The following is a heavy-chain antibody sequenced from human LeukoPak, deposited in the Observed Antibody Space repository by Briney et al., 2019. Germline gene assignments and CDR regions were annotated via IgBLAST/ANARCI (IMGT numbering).Heavy chain of an antibody. J-gene: IGHJ4*02. CDR3: ATTTGYSSGWYPGFFDC. D-gene: IGHD6-19*01. V-gene: IGHV3-7*01. CDR1: GFTFSSYW. Sequence: GGSLRLSCAASGFTFSSYWMSWVRQAPGKGLEWVASIKQDGSEKYYVDSVKGRFTVSRDNAKNSLYLQMNSLRAEDTAVYYCATTTGYSSGWYPGFFDCWGQGTLVTVSS. CDR2: IKQDGSEK.